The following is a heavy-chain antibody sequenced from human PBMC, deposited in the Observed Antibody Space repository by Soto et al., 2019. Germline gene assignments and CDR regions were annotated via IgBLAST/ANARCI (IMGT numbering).Heavy chain of an antibody. J-gene: IGHJ6*02. Sequence: QVQLVQSGAEVKKPGASVKVSCKASGYTFTSYAMHWVRQAPGQRLEWMGWINAGNGNTKYSQKFQGRVTITRDTSASTAYMELSSLRSEDTAVYYCAREGRDYGDSTNYYGMDVWGQGTTVTVSS. D-gene: IGHD4-17*01. CDR2: INAGNGNT. CDR1: GYTFTSYA. CDR3: AREGRDYGDSTNYYGMDV. V-gene: IGHV1-3*01.